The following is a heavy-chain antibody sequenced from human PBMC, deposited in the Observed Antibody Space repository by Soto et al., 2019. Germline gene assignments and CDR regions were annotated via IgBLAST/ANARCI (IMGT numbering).Heavy chain of an antibody. CDR2: INPSGGST. V-gene: IGHV1-46*01. D-gene: IGHD3-22*01. Sequence: ASVKVSCKASGYTLIMYYIHWMRQAPGQGLEWMGLINPSGGSTTYAQKFQGRVTMTRDTSTSTVYMDLSSLRSEDTAVYYCARSPYSSGYYYAIDYWGQGTQVTISS. CDR1: GYTLIMYY. J-gene: IGHJ4*02. CDR3: ARSPYSSGYYYAIDY.